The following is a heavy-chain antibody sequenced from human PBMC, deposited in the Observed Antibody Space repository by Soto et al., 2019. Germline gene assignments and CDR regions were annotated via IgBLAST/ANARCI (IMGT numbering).Heavy chain of an antibody. J-gene: IGHJ6*02. CDR3: TRSPATVTRSYGMDV. CDR2: IRSKANSYAT. D-gene: IGHD4-17*01. V-gene: IGHV3-73*01. Sequence: GGFLRLSCAASGFTFSGSAMHWVRQASGKGLEWVGRIRSKANSYATAYAASVKGRFTISRDDSKNTAYLQMNSLKTEDTAVYYCTRSPATVTRSYGMDVWGQGTTVTVSS. CDR1: GFTFSGSA.